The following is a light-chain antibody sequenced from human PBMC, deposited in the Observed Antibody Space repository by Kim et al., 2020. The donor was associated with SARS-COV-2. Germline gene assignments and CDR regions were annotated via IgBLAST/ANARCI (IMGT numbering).Light chain of an antibody. CDR3: SAWDSSLSAWV. CDR1: SNNVGNQG. Sequence: QAGLTQPPSVSKGLGQTATLTCTGNSNNVGNQGVAWLQQHQGHPPKLLSYRNNDRPSGISERLSASRSGNTASLIITGLQPEDEADYYCSAWDSSLSAWVFGGGTQLTVL. J-gene: IGLJ3*02. V-gene: IGLV10-54*01. CDR2: RNN.